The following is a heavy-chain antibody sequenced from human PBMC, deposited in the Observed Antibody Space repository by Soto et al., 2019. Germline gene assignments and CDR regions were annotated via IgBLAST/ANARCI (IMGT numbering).Heavy chain of an antibody. V-gene: IGHV4-31*03. Sequence: QVQLQESGPGLVKPSQTLSLTCTVSGGSISSGGYYWSWIRQHPGKGLEWIGYIYYSGSTYYNPSLKSRVTISVDPSTNQFSLKLSSVTAAATAVYYCASYIAARRFYYYGMDVWGQGTTVTVSS. CDR1: GGSISSGGYY. CDR3: ASYIAARRFYYYGMDV. J-gene: IGHJ6*02. CDR2: IYYSGST. D-gene: IGHD6-6*01.